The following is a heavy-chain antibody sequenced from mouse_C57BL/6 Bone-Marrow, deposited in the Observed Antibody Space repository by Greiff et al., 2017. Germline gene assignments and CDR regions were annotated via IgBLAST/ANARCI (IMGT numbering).Heavy chain of an antibody. D-gene: IGHD1-1*01. CDR3: VRDYGSSYPFAY. J-gene: IGHJ3*01. Sequence: EVQLQQSGPELVKPGASVKISCKASGYTFTDYYMNWVKQSHGKSLEWIGDINPNNGGTSYNQKFKGKATLTVDKSSSTAYMELRSLTSEDSAVYYCVRDYGSSYPFAYWGQGTLVTVSA. CDR2: INPNNGGT. V-gene: IGHV1-26*01. CDR1: GYTFTDYY.